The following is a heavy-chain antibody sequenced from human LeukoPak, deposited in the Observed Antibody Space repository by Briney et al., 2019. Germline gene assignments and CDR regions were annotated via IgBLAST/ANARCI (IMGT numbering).Heavy chain of an antibody. Sequence: PGGSLRLSCAASGFTFSNAWMSWVRQAPGKGLEWVGRIKSKTDGGTTDYAAPVKGRFTISRDDSKNTLYLQMNSLRAEDTALYYCAKGPPTRQLEPYYFDYWGQGTLVTVSS. V-gene: IGHV3-15*05. CDR1: GFTFSNAW. CDR2: IKSKTDGGTT. D-gene: IGHD1-1*01. J-gene: IGHJ4*02. CDR3: AKGPPTRQLEPYYFDY.